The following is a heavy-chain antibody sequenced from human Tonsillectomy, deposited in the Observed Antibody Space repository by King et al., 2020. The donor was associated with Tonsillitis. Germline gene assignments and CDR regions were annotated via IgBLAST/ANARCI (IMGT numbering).Heavy chain of an antibody. CDR1: GGSISSSSYY. CDR3: SRHGTGYSSGLIDY. Sequence: QLQESGPGLVKPSETLSLTCTVSGGSISSSSYYWGWIRQPPGKGLEWIGSIYYSGSNYYNPSLKSRVTISVDTSKNQFSLKLRSVTAADTAVYYCSRHGTGYSSGLIDYWGQGTLVTVSS. J-gene: IGHJ4*02. V-gene: IGHV4-39*07. CDR2: IYYSGSN. D-gene: IGHD6-19*01.